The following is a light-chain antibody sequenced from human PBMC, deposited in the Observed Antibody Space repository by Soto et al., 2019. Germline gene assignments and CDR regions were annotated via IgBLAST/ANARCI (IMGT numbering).Light chain of an antibody. CDR3: QQSYSTPWT. CDR2: AAS. CDR1: QSISSY. Sequence: SHITLTPTSLSATVGDRVTLTCRASQSISSYLNWYQQKPGKAPKLLIYAASSLQSGVPSRFSGSGSGTDFTLTISSLQPEDFATYYCQQSYSTPWTFGQGSKV. V-gene: IGKV1-39*01. J-gene: IGKJ1*01.